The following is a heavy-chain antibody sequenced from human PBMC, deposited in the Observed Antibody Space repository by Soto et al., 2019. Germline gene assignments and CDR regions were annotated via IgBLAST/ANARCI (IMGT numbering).Heavy chain of an antibody. J-gene: IGHJ4*02. CDR1: GGSISSYY. Sequence: QVQLQESGPGLVKPSETLSLTCTVSGGSISSYYWSWIRQPPGKGLEWIGYIYYSGSTNYNPSLNSRVTISVDTSRNQFSLKLSSVTAADTAVYYCATSPRGLVAGTFPFDSWGQGTLVTVSS. CDR2: IYYSGST. CDR3: ATSPRGLVAGTFPFDS. D-gene: IGHD6-19*01. V-gene: IGHV4-59*01.